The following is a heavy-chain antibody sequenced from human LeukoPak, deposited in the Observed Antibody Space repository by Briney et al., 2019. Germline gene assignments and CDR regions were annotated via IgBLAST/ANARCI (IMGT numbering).Heavy chain of an antibody. CDR2: IYSGGST. D-gene: IGHD3-10*01. J-gene: IGHJ4*02. V-gene: IGHV3-66*01. Sequence: PGGSLRLSCAASGFTVSSNYMSWVRQAPGKGLEWVSVIYSGGSTYYADSVKGRFTISRDNSKNTLYLQMNSLRAEDTAVYYCARGLTMVRGVTAFDYWGQGTLVTVSS. CDR1: GFTVSSNY. CDR3: ARGLTMVRGVTAFDY.